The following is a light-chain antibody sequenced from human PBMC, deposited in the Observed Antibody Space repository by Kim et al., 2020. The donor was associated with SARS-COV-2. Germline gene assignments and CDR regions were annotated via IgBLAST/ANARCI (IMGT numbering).Light chain of an antibody. V-gene: IGLV3-19*01. CDR2: GKN. Sequence: SSELTQDPAVSVALGQTVRITCQGDSLRSYDASWYQQKPGQAPVLVIYGKNNRPSGIPDRFSGSSSGNTASLTITGAQAEDEADYYCNSRDSSGNHKFGGGTQLTVL. CDR3: NSRDSSGNHK. J-gene: IGLJ3*02. CDR1: SLRSYD.